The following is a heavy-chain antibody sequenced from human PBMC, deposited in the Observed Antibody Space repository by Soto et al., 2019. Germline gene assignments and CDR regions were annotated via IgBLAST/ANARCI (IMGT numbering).Heavy chain of an antibody. CDR1: GGSFSGYY. CDR3: ARGAARIQLWLSYYGMDV. V-gene: IGHV4-34*01. Sequence: SETLSLTCAVYGGSFSGYYWSWIRQPPGKGLEWIGEINHSGSTNYNPSLKSRVTISVDTSKNQFSLKLGSVTAADTAVYYCARGAARIQLWLSYYGMDVWGQGTTVTVSS. J-gene: IGHJ6*02. CDR2: INHSGST. D-gene: IGHD5-18*01.